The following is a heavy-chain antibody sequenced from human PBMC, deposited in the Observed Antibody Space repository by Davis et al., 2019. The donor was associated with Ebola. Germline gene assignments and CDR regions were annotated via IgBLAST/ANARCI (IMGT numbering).Heavy chain of an antibody. CDR1: GFTFSSYA. CDR3: ARDQDYYDSSGYYQRYFDY. D-gene: IGHD3-22*01. Sequence: PGGSLRLSCAASGFTFSSYAMHWVRQAPGKGLEWVAVISYDGSNKYYADSVKGRFTISRDNSKNTLYLQMNSLRAEDTAVYYCARDQDYYDSSGYYQRYFDYWGQGTLVTVSS. CDR2: ISYDGSNK. V-gene: IGHV3-30-3*01. J-gene: IGHJ4*02.